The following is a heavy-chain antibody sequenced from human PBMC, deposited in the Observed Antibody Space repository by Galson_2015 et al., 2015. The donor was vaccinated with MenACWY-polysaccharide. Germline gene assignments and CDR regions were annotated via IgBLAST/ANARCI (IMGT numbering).Heavy chain of an antibody. CDR3: VREERGCPGGDCYLAPDY. CDR1: GFSFSTYD. D-gene: IGHD2-21*02. J-gene: IGHJ4*02. Sequence: SLRLSCAASGFSFSTYDFHWVRQAAGKGLEWVSAIGTVGDTYYAGSVEGRFTISRENAKNSLYLQMNSLRAGDTAVYYCVREERGCPGGDCYLAPDYWGQGTLVTVST. CDR2: IGTVGDT. V-gene: IGHV3-13*01.